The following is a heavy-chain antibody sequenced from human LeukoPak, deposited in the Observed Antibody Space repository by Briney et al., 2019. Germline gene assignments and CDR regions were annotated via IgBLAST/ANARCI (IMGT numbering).Heavy chain of an antibody. CDR2: INHSGST. V-gene: IGHV4-34*01. J-gene: IGHJ4*02. CDR1: GGSFSGYY. D-gene: IGHD6-13*01. CDR3: ARHHPIAAATDY. Sequence: SETLSLTCAVYGGSFSGYYWSWIRHPPGKGLEWIGEINHSGSTNYNPSLKSRVTISVDTSNNQFSLKLSSVTAADTAVYYCARHHPIAAATDYWGQGTLVTVSS.